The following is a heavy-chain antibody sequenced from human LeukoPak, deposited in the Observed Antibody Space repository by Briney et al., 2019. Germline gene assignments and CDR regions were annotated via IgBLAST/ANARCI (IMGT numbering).Heavy chain of an antibody. J-gene: IGHJ4*02. D-gene: IGHD2-15*01. CDR3: ANQGSGGSSGFDY. V-gene: IGHV1-8*03. Sequence: ASVKVSCKASGYTFTSYDINWVRQATGQGLEWMGWMNPNSGNTGYAQKFQGRVTITRNTSISTAYMELSSLRSEDTAVYCANQGSGGSSGFDYWGQGTLVTVSS. CDR2: MNPNSGNT. CDR1: GYTFTSYD.